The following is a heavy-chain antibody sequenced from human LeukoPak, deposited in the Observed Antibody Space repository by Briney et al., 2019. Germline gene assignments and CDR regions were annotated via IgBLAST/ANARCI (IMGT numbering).Heavy chain of an antibody. V-gene: IGHV4-34*01. D-gene: IGHD2/OR15-2a*01. CDR1: GGSFSGYY. Sequence: TSETLSLTCAVYGGSFSGYYWSWIRQPPGKGLEWIGEINHSGSTNYNPSLKSRVTISVDTSKNQFSLKLSSVTAADTAVYYCARGRVYGPTDYWGQGTLVTVSS. CDR3: ARGRVYGPTDY. CDR2: INHSGST. J-gene: IGHJ4*02.